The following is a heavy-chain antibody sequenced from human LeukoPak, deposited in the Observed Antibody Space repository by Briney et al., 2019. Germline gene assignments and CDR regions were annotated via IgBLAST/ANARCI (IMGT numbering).Heavy chain of an antibody. CDR3: AREASIAAPVDY. Sequence: ASVKVSCKASGGTFSSYAISWVRQAPGQGLEWMGGIIPIFGTANYAQKSQGRVTITADKSTSTAYMELSSLRSEDTAVYYCAREASIAAPVDYWGQGTLVTVSS. CDR1: GGTFSSYA. V-gene: IGHV1-69*06. D-gene: IGHD6-6*01. CDR2: IIPIFGTA. J-gene: IGHJ4*02.